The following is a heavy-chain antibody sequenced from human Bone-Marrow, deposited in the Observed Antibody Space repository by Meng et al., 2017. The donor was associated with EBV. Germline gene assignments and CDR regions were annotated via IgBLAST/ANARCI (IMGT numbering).Heavy chain of an antibody. J-gene: IGHJ4*02. CDR1: GFSLSTSGMG. V-gene: IGHV2-5*02. Sequence: QITLKESGPTLINPTQTLPLTFTFSGFSLSTSGMGVAWIRQPPGKALEWLALIYWDDETRYSPALKNRLTVTKDSSKNQVVFRMANLDPADTATYYCAHRRSDSGWFGYWGQGTLVTVSS. CDR2: IYWDDET. D-gene: IGHD6-19*01. CDR3: AHRRSDSGWFGY.